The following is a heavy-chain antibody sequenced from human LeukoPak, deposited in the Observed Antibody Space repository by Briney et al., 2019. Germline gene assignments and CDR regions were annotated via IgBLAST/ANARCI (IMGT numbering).Heavy chain of an antibody. CDR2: IYYSGST. V-gene: IGHV4-30-4*01. D-gene: IGHD3-10*01. Sequence: SETLSLTCTVSGGSISSGGFYWSWIRQPPGRGLEWIGYIYYSGSTYYNPSLKSRVTISVDTSKNQLSLKLSCVTAADTAVYYCAREADSGSYYTPLMDVWGQGTTVTVSS. CDR1: GGSISSGGFY. CDR3: AREADSGSYYTPLMDV. J-gene: IGHJ6*02.